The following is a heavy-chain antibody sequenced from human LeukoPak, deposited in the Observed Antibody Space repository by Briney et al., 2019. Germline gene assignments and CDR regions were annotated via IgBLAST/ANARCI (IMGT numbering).Heavy chain of an antibody. V-gene: IGHV3-48*04. CDR3: ARDTGFEVTTDAFDI. CDR1: GFTFSSYS. D-gene: IGHD4-17*01. CDR2: ISSSSSTI. Sequence: GGSLRLSCAASGFTFSSYSMNWVRQAPGKGLEWVSSISSSSSTIYYADSVKGRFTISRDNAKNSLYLQMNSLRAEDTAVYYCARDTGFEVTTDAFDIWGQGTMVTVSS. J-gene: IGHJ3*02.